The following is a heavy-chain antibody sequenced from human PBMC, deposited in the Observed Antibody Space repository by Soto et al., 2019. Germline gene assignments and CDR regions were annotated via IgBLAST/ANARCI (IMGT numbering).Heavy chain of an antibody. V-gene: IGHV3-7*01. CDR2: IKEDGSDK. Sequence: EVQLVESGGDLVQPGGSLRLSCVASGFTFNTYGMSWVRQAPGKGLEWVANIKEDGSDKYYVDSVKGRFTISRDNAKNLLYLQMNSLGAGATAMYYCARFTRGSSGDYWGQGTLVTVSS. CDR1: GFTFNTYG. J-gene: IGHJ4*02. D-gene: IGHD6-25*01. CDR3: ARFTRGSSGDY.